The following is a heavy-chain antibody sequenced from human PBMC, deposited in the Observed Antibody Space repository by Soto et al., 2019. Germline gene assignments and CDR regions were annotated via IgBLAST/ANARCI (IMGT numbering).Heavy chain of an antibody. Sequence: GGSLRLSCAVSGFSFGTYTVNWVRQAPGMGLEWVSGLSDSVGTTHYAYSVKGRFTISRDTSKNTLYLQMNNLRAEDTAVYYCAKHLIGGRLQSPFDLWCQGTQVTV. CDR1: GFSFGTYT. CDR3: AKHLIGGRLQSPFDL. D-gene: IGHD3-22*01. J-gene: IGHJ4*02. CDR2: LSDSVGTT. V-gene: IGHV3-23*01.